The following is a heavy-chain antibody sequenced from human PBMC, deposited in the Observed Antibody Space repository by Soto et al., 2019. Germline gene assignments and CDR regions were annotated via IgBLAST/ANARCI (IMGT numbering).Heavy chain of an antibody. CDR1: GYSISSCSY. CDR2: IYHGGTT. J-gene: IGHJ4*01. Sequence: SETLSLTCTVSGYSISSCSYWAGIGQPPGKGPEWISSIYHGGTTFYNPSLKSRITISVDTSNNQFSLKLTSVTAADTAVYYCARVHVMVVAGSTFDYWGHGTLVTVS. D-gene: IGHD6-19*01. V-gene: IGHV4-38-2*02. CDR3: ARVHVMVVAGSTFDY.